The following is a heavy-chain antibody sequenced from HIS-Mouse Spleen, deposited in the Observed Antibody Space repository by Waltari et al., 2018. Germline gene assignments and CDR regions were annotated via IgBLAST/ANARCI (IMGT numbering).Heavy chain of an antibody. CDR2: IYHSGGT. J-gene: IGHJ1*01. CDR1: GYSISTGHY. Sequence: QVQLQEPGPGLVKPPETMPPTCTVSGYSISTGHYWGWIRQPPGKGLEWIGSIYHSGGTYYNPSLKSRVTISVDTSKNQFSLKLSSVTAADTAVYYCARDSWAYAIEYFQHWGQGTLVTVSS. V-gene: IGHV4-38-2*02. D-gene: IGHD2-8*01. CDR3: ARDSWAYAIEYFQH.